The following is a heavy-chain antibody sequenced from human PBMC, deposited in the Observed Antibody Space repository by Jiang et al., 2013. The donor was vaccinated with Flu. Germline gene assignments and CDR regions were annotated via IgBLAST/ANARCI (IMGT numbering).Heavy chain of an antibody. Sequence: PGKGPGVDWVRSITVGAPTTTRPSKSRVTISVDTSKNQFSLKLSSVTAADTAVYYCAREARVTDAFDIWGQGTMVTVSS. CDR2: SITVGAP. D-gene: IGHD4-17*01. V-gene: IGHV4-31*02. J-gene: IGHJ3*02. CDR3: AREARVTDAFDI.